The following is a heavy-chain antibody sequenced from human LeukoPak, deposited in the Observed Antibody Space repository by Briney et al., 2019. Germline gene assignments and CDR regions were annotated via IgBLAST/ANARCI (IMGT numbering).Heavy chain of an antibody. CDR1: GFTFTSYE. D-gene: IGHD2-2*01. J-gene: IGHJ4*02. CDR2: ISSSGITI. CDR3: ARRYCSSTSCLIDY. V-gene: IGHV3-48*03. Sequence: PGGSLRLSCAASGFTFTSYEMNWVRQAPGKGLEWVSYISSSGITIFYADSVKGRFTISRDNAKNSLYLQMNSLRAEDTAIYYCARRYCSSTSCLIDYWGQGTLVTVSS.